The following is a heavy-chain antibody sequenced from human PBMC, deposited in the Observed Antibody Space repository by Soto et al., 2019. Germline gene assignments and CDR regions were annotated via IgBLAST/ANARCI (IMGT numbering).Heavy chain of an antibody. D-gene: IGHD2-21*01. CDR2: ISHDGSDK. V-gene: IGHV3-30*18. J-gene: IGHJ4*01. Sequence: QVQVVEYGGGVVQPGRSLRLSCVASGFTFTTYGMHWVRQAPGKGLEWVALISHDGSDKYYADSVKGRFTISRDNSKNTLSLQINSLRLEDTAVYFCAKYAQPAVSIRPPDFWGQGTLVTVSS. CDR3: AKYAQPAVSIRPPDF. CDR1: GFTFTTYG.